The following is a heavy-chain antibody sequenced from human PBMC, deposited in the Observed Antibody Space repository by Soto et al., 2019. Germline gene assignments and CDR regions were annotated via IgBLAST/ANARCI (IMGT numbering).Heavy chain of an antibody. CDR3: AAADSGSYYAY. Sequence: GASVKVSCKASGYTFTSYAISWVRQAPGQRLEWIGWIVVGSGNTNYAQKFQERVTITRDMSTSTAYMELSSLRSEDTAVYYCAAADSGSYYAYWGQGTLVTVSS. V-gene: IGHV1-58*02. D-gene: IGHD1-26*01. CDR2: IVVGSGNT. CDR1: GYTFTSYA. J-gene: IGHJ4*02.